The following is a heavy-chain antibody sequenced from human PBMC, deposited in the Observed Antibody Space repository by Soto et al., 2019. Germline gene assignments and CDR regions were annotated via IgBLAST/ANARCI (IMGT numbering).Heavy chain of an antibody. CDR1: GFTFSSYG. CDR2: MSYDGSNK. Sequence: QVQLVESGGGVVQPGRSLRLSCAASGFTFSSYGIHWVRQAPGKGLEWVAVMSYDGSNKYYADSVEGRFTISRDNSKNTLYLQMNSLRAEDTAVYYCASDSYGMDVWGQGTTVTVSS. V-gene: IGHV3-30*03. CDR3: ASDSYGMDV. J-gene: IGHJ6*02.